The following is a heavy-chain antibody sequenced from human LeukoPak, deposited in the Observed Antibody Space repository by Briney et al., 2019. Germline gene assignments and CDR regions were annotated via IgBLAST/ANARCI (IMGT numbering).Heavy chain of an antibody. D-gene: IGHD2-15*01. V-gene: IGHV4-34*01. Sequence: SETLSLTCAVDGGSFSGYYWSWIRQPPGKGLEWIGEINHSGSSNYNPSLQSRVTISVDTAKNQFSLKVTSVTAADTAAYYCARDAHCTGVSCYSPYNWFDPWGQGTLVAVSS. CDR1: GGSFSGYY. J-gene: IGHJ5*02. CDR2: INHSGSS. CDR3: ARDAHCTGVSCYSPYNWFDP.